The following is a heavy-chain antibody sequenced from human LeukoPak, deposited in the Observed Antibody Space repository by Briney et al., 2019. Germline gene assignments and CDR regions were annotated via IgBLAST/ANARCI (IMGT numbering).Heavy chain of an antibody. CDR3: ARVRGYDTSDYDY. D-gene: IGHD3-22*01. CDR2: INTDGSST. CDR1: GFXFSSFW. J-gene: IGHJ4*02. Sequence: GGSLRLSCAASGFXFSSFWIHWVRQAPGKGLVWVSRINTDGSSTTYAGSVKGRFTISRDNAKNTLYLQMNSLRVEDTAVYYCARVRGYDTSDYDYWGQGTLVTVSS. V-gene: IGHV3-74*01.